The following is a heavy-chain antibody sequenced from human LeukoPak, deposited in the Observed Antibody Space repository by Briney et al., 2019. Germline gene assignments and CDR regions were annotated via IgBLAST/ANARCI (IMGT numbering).Heavy chain of an antibody. J-gene: IGHJ4*02. D-gene: IGHD6-13*01. V-gene: IGHV3-23*01. CDR3: AKGPIAAYSTSWYDY. CDR1: GFTFTTYA. Sequence: PRVSLRLSWAASGFTFTTYAMRRVRHAPGKRLEWSSTIRGSDDSTYYADSTYVADSVKGRFSISRDNSKNPLFLQMNSMRAEDTAVYYCAKGPIAAYSTSWYDYWGQGTLVTVSS. CDR2: IRGSDDST.